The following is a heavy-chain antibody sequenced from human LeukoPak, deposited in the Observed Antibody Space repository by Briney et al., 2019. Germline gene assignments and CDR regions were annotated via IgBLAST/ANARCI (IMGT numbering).Heavy chain of an antibody. CDR3: ARERSDYDILTGYFVFQNWFDP. CDR1: GFTFSCYW. V-gene: IGHV3-7*01. J-gene: IGHJ5*02. D-gene: IGHD3-9*01. CDR2: IKQDGSEK. Sequence: GGSLRLSCAASGFTFSCYWMSWVRQAPGKGLEWVANIKQDGSEKYYVDSVKGRFTISRDNAKNSLYLQMNSLRAEDTAVYYCARERSDYDILTGYFVFQNWFDPWGQGTLVTVSS.